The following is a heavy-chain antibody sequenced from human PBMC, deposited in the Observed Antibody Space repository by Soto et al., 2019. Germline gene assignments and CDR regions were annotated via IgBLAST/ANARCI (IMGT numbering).Heavy chain of an antibody. CDR2: IYYSGST. V-gene: IGHV4-59*01. J-gene: IGHJ6*02. CDR1: GGSISSYY. D-gene: IGHD3-3*01. Sequence: SETLSLTCTVSGGSISSYYWSWIRQPPGKGLEWIGYIYYSGSTNYNPSLKSRVTISVDTSKNQFSLKLSSVTAADTAVYYCARGPGVLRFLEWLSHYYYGMDVWGQGTTVTVS. CDR3: ARGPGVLRFLEWLSHYYYGMDV.